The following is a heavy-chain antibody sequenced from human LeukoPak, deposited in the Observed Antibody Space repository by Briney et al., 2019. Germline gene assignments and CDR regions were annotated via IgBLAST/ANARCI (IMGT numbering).Heavy chain of an antibody. CDR1: GFTFSSYG. Sequence: PGGSLRLSCAASGFTFSSYGVHWVRQAPGKGLEWVAFIRYDGSNKYYADSVKGRFTISRDNSKNTLYLQMNSLRAEDTAVYYCANTKWGYFDYWGQGTLVTVSS. D-gene: IGHD7-27*01. J-gene: IGHJ4*02. CDR3: ANTKWGYFDY. V-gene: IGHV3-30*02. CDR2: IRYDGSNK.